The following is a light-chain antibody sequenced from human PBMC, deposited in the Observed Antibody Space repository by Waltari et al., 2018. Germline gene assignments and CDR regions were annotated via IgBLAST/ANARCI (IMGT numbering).Light chain of an antibody. J-gene: IGLJ3*02. CDR3: SSYAGSNNLGV. CDR1: SSDVGAFNS. CDR2: EVD. Sequence: QSALTQPPSASGSPGQSVSISCAGASSDVGAFNSVSWYQHHPGNAPKLIIYEVDKRPSGVPDRFSGSKSGDTASLTVSGLQAEDEADYYCSSYAGSNNLGVFGGGTKLTVL. V-gene: IGLV2-8*01.